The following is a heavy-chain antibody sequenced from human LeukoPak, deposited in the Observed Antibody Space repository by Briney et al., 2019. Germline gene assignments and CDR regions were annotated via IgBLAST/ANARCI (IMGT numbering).Heavy chain of an antibody. CDR1: GGSFSGYY. CDR2: INHSGST. Sequence: SETLSLTCAVYGGSFSGYYWSWIRQPPGKGLEWIGEINHSGSTNYNPSLKSRVTISVDTSKNQSSLKLSSVTAADTAVYYCARRRQEYYYDSSGYQTYYYYYYMDVWGKGTTVTISS. J-gene: IGHJ6*03. CDR3: ARRRQEYYYDSSGYQTYYYYYYMDV. V-gene: IGHV4-34*01. D-gene: IGHD3-22*01.